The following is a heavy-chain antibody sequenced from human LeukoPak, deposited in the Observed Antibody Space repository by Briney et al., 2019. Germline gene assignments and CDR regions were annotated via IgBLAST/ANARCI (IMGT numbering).Heavy chain of an antibody. CDR2: ISWDGGST. CDR1: GFTFDDYT. CDR3: AKGGAYGGNGGLDFDY. V-gene: IGHV3-43*01. Sequence: GGSLRLSCAASGFTFDDYTMHWVRQAPGKGLEWVSLISWDGGSTYYADSVKGRFTISRDNSKNSLYLQMNSLRTEDTALYYCAKGGAYGGNGGLDFDYWGQGTLVTVSS. J-gene: IGHJ4*02. D-gene: IGHD4-23*01.